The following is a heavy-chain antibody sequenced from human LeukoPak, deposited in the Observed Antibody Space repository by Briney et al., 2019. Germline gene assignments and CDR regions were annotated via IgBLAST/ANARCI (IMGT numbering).Heavy chain of an antibody. CDR2: MYYSGST. Sequence: SETLSLTCTVSGGSISSHYWSWIRQPPGKGLEWIGYMYYSGSTKYNSSLKSRVTISVDTSKNQFSLKLSSVTAADTAVYYCARLGSSWSTNFYYYIELWGKGTTVTVSS. CDR1: GGSISSHY. D-gene: IGHD6-13*01. J-gene: IGHJ6*03. V-gene: IGHV4-59*11. CDR3: ARLGSSWSTNFYYYIEL.